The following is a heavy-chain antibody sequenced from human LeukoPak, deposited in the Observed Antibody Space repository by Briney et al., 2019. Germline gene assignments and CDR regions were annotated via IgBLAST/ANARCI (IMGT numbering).Heavy chain of an antibody. CDR2: ISGSGGDT. V-gene: IGHV3-23*01. CDR1: GFTFSRYA. Sequence: GGSLRLSCAASGFTFSRYAMTWVRQAPGKGLEWVSGISGSGGDTYYADSVKGRFTISRDDSKSTLYLQTNSLRAEDTAVYYCAKAVESSSSGGMGLDYWGQGTLVTVSS. D-gene: IGHD6-6*01. CDR3: AKAVESSSSGGMGLDY. J-gene: IGHJ4*02.